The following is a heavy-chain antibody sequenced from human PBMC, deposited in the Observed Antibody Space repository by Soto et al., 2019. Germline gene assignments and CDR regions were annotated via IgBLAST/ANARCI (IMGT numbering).Heavy chain of an antibody. CDR2: IFGHGNE. CDR1: GFSLTTSAAG. V-gene: IGHV2-5*01. Sequence: QITLKESGPALVKPTQTLTVTCSFSGFSLTTSAAGVGWIRQTPGKALEWLAVIFGHGNEKYSTSLKNRRTITKDTSESQVVLTMTNVDPLDTATYSCAHMCYSGTYYCDSWGQGTLVTVYS. D-gene: IGHD1-26*01. J-gene: IGHJ4*02. CDR3: AHMCYSGTYYCDS.